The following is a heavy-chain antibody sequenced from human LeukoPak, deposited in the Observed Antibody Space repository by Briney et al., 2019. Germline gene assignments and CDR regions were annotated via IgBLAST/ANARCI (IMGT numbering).Heavy chain of an antibody. J-gene: IGHJ4*02. CDR1: GFTFSSYW. Sequence: PGGSLRLSCAASGFTFSSYWMSWVRQAPGKGLEWVANIKQDGSEKYYVDSVKGRFTISRDNAKNSLYLQMNSLRAEDTAVYHCARDIVVVVAATYYFDYWGQGTLVTVSS. V-gene: IGHV3-7*01. D-gene: IGHD2-15*01. CDR2: IKQDGSEK. CDR3: ARDIVVVVAATYYFDY.